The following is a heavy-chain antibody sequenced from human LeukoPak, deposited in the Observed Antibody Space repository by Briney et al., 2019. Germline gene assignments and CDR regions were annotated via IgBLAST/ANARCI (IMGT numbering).Heavy chain of an antibody. CDR2: ISGSGGST. D-gene: IGHD6-13*01. V-gene: IGHV3-23*01. CDR1: GFTFSSYA. Sequence: GGSLRLSCAASGFTFSSYAMSWVRQAPGKGLEWVSAISGSGGSTYYADSVRGRFTISRDNSKNTLYLQMNSLRAEDTAVYYCAKEASGIAADNYYYYGMDVWGQETMVTVSS. J-gene: IGHJ6*02. CDR3: AKEASGIAADNYYYYGMDV.